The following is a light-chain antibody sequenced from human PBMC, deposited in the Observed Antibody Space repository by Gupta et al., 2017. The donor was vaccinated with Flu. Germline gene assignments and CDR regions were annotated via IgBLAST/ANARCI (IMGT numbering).Light chain of an antibody. Sequence: IVMTQSPDSLAVSLGERATINCTSSQSLLYNSNGQNFLAWYQQKPGQPPKLLISWASTRESGVPDRFRGSGYGSQFTLTITSLQAEDVAVYYCQQYFSASYTFGQGTKLEI. V-gene: IGKV4-1*01. CDR2: WAS. J-gene: IGKJ2*01. CDR1: QSLLYNSNGQNF. CDR3: QQYFSASYT.